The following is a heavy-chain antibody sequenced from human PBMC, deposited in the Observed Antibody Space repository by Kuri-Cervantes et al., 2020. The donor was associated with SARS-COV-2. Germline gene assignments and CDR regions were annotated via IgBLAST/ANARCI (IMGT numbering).Heavy chain of an antibody. D-gene: IGHD2-2*01. CDR3: ASDCSTTSCSPY. J-gene: IGHJ4*02. CDR2: ISYDGSNK. CDR1: GFTFSSYA. V-gene: IGHV3-30-3*01. Sequence: GESLKISCAASGFTFSSYAMHWVRQAPGKGLEWVAVISYDGSNKYYADSVKGRFTISRDNSRNSLYLQMNSLRVEDTAVYYCASDCSTTSCSPYWGQGTLVTVSS.